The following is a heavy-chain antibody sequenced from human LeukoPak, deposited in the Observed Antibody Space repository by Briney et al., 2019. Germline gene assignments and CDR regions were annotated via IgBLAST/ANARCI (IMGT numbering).Heavy chain of an antibody. V-gene: IGHV4-59*12. CDR3: AREMTTVTTGFDY. CDR2: IYYSGST. D-gene: IGHD4-17*01. CDR1: GGSISSYY. J-gene: IGHJ4*02. Sequence: SETLSLTCTVSGGSISSYYWTWIRQPPGMGLEWIGYIYYSGSTNYNPSLKSRVTMSVDTSKNQFSLKLSSVTAADTAVYYCAREMTTVTTGFDYWGQGTLVTVSS.